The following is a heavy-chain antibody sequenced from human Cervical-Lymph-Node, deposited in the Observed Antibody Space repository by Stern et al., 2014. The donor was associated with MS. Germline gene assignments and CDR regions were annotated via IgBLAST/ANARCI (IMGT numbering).Heavy chain of an antibody. Sequence: EVQLVESGGGLVQPGGSLRLSCAASGFTFSGFWMHWVRQTPGKGLEWVSRLNSDGSDTSYAESVRGRFTISRDNVKHTVYLQMNSLGAEDTAVYFCARGGPYTYGLFDYWGQGTLVTVSS. V-gene: IGHV3-74*02. CDR2: LNSDGSDT. D-gene: IGHD5-18*01. CDR1: GFTFSGFW. J-gene: IGHJ4*02. CDR3: ARGGPYTYGLFDY.